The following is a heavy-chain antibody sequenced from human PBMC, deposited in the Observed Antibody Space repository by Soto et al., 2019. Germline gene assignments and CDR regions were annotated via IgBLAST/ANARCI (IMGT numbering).Heavy chain of an antibody. D-gene: IGHD3-22*01. CDR3: AKAAYYDSSGYYCGLDY. CDR2: IWYDGGKK. Sequence: QVHLVESGGGVVQPGMSLRLSCAASGFTFSNSGMHWVRQAPGKGLEWVAVIWYDGGKKSYADSVKGRFIISRDNSRNTLYLQMNSLRAEDTAVYYCAKAAYYDSSGYYCGLDYWGQGTLVIVSS. J-gene: IGHJ4*02. CDR1: GFTFSNSG. V-gene: IGHV3-33*06.